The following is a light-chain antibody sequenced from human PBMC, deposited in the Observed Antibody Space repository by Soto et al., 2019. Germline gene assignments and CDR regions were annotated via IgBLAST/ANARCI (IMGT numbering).Light chain of an antibody. V-gene: IGKV4-1*01. CDR2: WAS. CDR3: QQYYSIPYT. CDR1: QSVLYSSNNKNF. J-gene: IGKJ2*01. Sequence: DIVMTQSPDSLAVSLGERATINYKSTQSVLYSSNNKNFLAWYQQKPGQPPKLLIYWASTRESGVPDRFSGSGSGTDFTLTISSLQAEDVAVYYCQQYYSIPYTFGQGTKLEIK.